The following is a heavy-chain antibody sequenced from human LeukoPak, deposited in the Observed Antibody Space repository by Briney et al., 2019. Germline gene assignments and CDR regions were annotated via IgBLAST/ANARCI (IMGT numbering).Heavy chain of an antibody. Sequence: ASVKVSCKASGYTFTSYDINWVRQATGQGLEWMGWMNPNSGNTGYAQKFQGRVTMTRDTSISTAYMELSRLRSDDTAVYYCAREDVDSGAFDYWGQGTLVTVSS. CDR2: MNPNSGNT. J-gene: IGHJ4*02. D-gene: IGHD2-15*01. CDR1: GYTFTSYD. CDR3: AREDVDSGAFDY. V-gene: IGHV1-8*01.